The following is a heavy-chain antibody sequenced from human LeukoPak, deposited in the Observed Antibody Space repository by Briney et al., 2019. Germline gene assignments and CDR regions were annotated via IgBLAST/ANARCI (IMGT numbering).Heavy chain of an antibody. Sequence: ASVKVSCKVSGYTLTELSMHWVRQAPGKGLEWMGGFDPEDGETIYAQKFQGRVTMTEDTSTDTAYMELSSLRSEDTAVYYWASSGYCSSTSCFNLHNWFDPWGQGTLVTVSS. CDR2: FDPEDGET. D-gene: IGHD2-2*01. V-gene: IGHV1-24*01. J-gene: IGHJ5*02. CDR3: ASSGYCSSTSCFNLHNWFDP. CDR1: GYTLTELS.